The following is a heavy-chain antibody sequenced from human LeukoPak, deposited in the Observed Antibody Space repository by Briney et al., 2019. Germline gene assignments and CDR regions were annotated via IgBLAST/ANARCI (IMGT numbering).Heavy chain of an antibody. J-gene: IGHJ4*02. V-gene: IGHV3-53*01. D-gene: IGHD3-16*01. CDR1: GFTVSSNY. CDR2: IYSGGST. Sequence: GGSLRLSCAASGFTVSSNYMSWVRQAPGKGLEWVSVIYSGGSTYYADSVKGRFTISRDNSKNTLYLQMHSLRAEDTAVYYCARVSAYGGGDYWGQGTLVTVSS. CDR3: ARVSAYGGGDY.